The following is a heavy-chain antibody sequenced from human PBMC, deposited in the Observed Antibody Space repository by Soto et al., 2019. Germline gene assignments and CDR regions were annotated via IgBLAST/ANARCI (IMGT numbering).Heavy chain of an antibody. D-gene: IGHD6-13*01. V-gene: IGHV4-59*12. CDR1: GGSISSYY. CDR2: IYYSGST. Sequence: PSETLSLTCTVSGGSISSYYWSWILQPPGKGLEWIGYIYYSGSTNYNPSLKSRVTISVDTSKNQFSLKLSSVTAADTAVYYCARDAGYSSSWYLADYWGQGTLVTVSS. J-gene: IGHJ4*02. CDR3: ARDAGYSSSWYLADY.